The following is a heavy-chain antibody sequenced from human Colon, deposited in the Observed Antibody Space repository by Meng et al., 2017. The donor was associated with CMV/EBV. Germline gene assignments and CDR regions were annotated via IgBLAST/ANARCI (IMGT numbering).Heavy chain of an antibody. CDR2: IYYSGYT. J-gene: IGHJ4*02. CDR1: GGSISSSTYY. V-gene: IGHV4-39*07. D-gene: IGHD4-17*01. CDR3: ATDYGDYYFDR. Sequence: LQRQESGPGLVKPSETLSLTCTVSGGSISSSTYYWGWIRQTPGKGLEWIGNIYYSGYTYYNPSLKSRLTISVDTSKNQFSLKLTSVTAADTAVYYCATDYGDYYFDRWGQGTLVTVSS.